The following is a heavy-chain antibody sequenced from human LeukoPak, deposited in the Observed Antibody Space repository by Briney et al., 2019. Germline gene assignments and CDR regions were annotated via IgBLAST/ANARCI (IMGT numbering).Heavy chain of an antibody. CDR1: GGSFSGYY. D-gene: IGHD2-2*01. Sequence: PSETLSLTCAVYGGSFSGYYWSWIRQPLGKGLEWIGEINHSGSTNYNPSLKSRVTISVDTSKNQFSLKLSSVTAADTAVYYCARSSRFSRGMDVWGQGTTVTVSS. V-gene: IGHV4-34*01. CDR3: ARSSRFSRGMDV. CDR2: INHSGST. J-gene: IGHJ6*02.